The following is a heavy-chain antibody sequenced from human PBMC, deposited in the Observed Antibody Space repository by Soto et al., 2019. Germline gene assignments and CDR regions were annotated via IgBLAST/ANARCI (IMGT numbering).Heavy chain of an antibody. D-gene: IGHD6-19*01. Sequence: SETLSLTCTVSGGSVSSGSYYWSWIRQPPGKGLEWLGYIYYSGGTNYNPSLKSRVTISLDKSKSQFSLRLISVTAADTAVYYCTREQSDDNYFDPWGQGTLVTVSS. CDR3: TREQSDDNYFDP. J-gene: IGHJ5*02. V-gene: IGHV4-61*01. CDR2: IYYSGGT. CDR1: GGSVSSGSYY.